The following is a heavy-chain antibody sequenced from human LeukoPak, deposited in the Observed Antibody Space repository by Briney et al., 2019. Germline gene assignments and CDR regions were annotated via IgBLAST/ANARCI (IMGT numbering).Heavy chain of an antibody. CDR1: GFTFTNAW. Sequence: GGSLRLSCAASGFTFTNAWMSWVRQAPGEGLEWVGRIKSKTDSGTTDYAAPVKGRFTISRDDSKSTVFLQMNSLKTEDTAVYYCTGRELQYDTHLVYWGQGTRVTVSS. J-gene: IGHJ4*02. CDR3: TGRELQYDTHLVY. D-gene: IGHD4-11*01. V-gene: IGHV3-15*01. CDR2: IKSKTDSGTT.